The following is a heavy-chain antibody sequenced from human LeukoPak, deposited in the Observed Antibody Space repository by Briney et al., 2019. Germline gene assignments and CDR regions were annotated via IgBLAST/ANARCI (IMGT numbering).Heavy chain of an antibody. V-gene: IGHV1-8*01. Sequence: ASVKVSCKASGYTFTSYDIKWVGQATGQGLEWMGWMNPNSGNTGYAQKFQGRVTMTRNTSIGTAYMELSSLRSEDTAVYYCARQGSFAFDIWGQGTMVTVSS. CDR3: ARQGSFAFDI. CDR1: GYTFTSYD. J-gene: IGHJ3*02. CDR2: MNPNSGNT.